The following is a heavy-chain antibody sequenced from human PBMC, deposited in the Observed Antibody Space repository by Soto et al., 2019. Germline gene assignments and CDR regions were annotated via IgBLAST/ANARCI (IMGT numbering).Heavy chain of an antibody. CDR1: GFSLTTSGVG. Sequence: QITLKESGPTRVKPTQTLALTCTFSGFSLTTSGVGVGWIRKTPGKALEWIAVIYWDDDKRYNPSLKNRLTIIKDTSKNQVVLIMADVDPVDTATYFCAHRGYMYGNWDHGYFDYWGQGTLVTVSS. CDR3: AHRGYMYGNWDHGYFDY. J-gene: IGHJ4*02. V-gene: IGHV2-5*02. CDR2: IYWDDDK. D-gene: IGHD5-18*01.